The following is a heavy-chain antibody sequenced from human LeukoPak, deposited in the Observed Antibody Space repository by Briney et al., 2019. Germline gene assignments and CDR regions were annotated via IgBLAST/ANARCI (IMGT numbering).Heavy chain of an antibody. Sequence: ASVKVSCKASGYTFTSYYMHWVRQAPGQGLEWMGIINSSGGSTSYAQKFQGRVTMTRDMSTSTVYMELSSLRSEDTAVYYCAYCSSTGYYMEVWGKGTTDSVS. D-gene: IGHD2-2*01. CDR1: GYTFTSYY. CDR3: AYCSSTGYYMEV. V-gene: IGHV1-46*01. CDR2: INSSGGST. J-gene: IGHJ6*03.